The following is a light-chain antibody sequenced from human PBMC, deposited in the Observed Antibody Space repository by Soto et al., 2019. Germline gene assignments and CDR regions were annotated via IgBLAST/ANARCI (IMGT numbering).Light chain of an antibody. CDR1: QDISNY. J-gene: IGKJ5*01. V-gene: IGKV1-33*01. CDR3: HHYDNLIT. CDR2: DAS. Sequence: DIQMTQSPSSLSASVGDRVTITCQASQDISNYLNWYQQKPGKAPKLLIYDASNLETGVPSRFSGSGSGTDFTFTISSLQPDDIATYYCHHYDNLITFGQGTRLEIK.